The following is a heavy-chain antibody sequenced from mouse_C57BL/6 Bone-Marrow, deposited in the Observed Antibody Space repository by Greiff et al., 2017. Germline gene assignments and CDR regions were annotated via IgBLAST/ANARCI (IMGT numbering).Heavy chain of an antibody. CDR1: GYTFTSYW. CDR3: ARSPYYGNYFWYFDV. J-gene: IGHJ1*03. D-gene: IGHD2-1*01. CDR2: IHPNSGST. V-gene: IGHV1-64*01. Sequence: VQLQQPGAELVKPGASVKLSCKASGYTFTSYWMHWVKQRPGQGLEWIGMIHPNSGSTNYNEKFKSKATLTVDKSSSTAYMQLSSLTSEDSAVYYCARSPYYGNYFWYFDVWGTGTTVTVSS.